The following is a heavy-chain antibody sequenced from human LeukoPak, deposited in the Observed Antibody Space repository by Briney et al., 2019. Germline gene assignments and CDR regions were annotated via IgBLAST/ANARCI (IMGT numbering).Heavy chain of an antibody. V-gene: IGHV1-2*06. CDR3: ARDYCSSTSCLFDY. CDR1: GYTFTSYG. D-gene: IGHD2-2*01. Sequence: ASVKVSCKASGYTFTSYGISWVRQAPGQGLEWMGRINPNSGDTNSAQRFQGRVTMTRDTSISTAYMELIRLKSDGTAVFYCARDYCSSTSCLFDYWGQGTLVTVSS. CDR2: INPNSGDT. J-gene: IGHJ4*02.